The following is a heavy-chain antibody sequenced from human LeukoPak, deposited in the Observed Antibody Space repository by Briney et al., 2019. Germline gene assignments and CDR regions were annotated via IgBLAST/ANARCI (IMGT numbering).Heavy chain of an antibody. Sequence: GASVKVSCKASGYTFTSYGISWVRQAPGQGLEWMGGIIPIFGTANYAQKFQGRVTITADESTSTAYMELSSLRSDDTAVYYCAREGYDSSGYYYGGFDYWGQGTLVTVSS. CDR1: GYTFTSYG. CDR3: AREGYDSSGYYYGGFDY. CDR2: IIPIFGTA. V-gene: IGHV1-69*13. J-gene: IGHJ4*02. D-gene: IGHD3-22*01.